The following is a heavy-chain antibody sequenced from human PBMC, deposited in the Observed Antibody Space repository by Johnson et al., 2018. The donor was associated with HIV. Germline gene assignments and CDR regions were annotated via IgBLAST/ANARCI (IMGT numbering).Heavy chain of an antibody. V-gene: IGHV3-66*01. CDR1: GFTVSSNY. D-gene: IGHD6-13*01. J-gene: IGHJ3*02. CDR2: IYSGGST. CDR3: ASLSSSLFGAFDI. Sequence: VHLVESGGGVVQPGRSLRLSCAASGFTVSSNYMSWVRQAPGKGLEWVSVIYSGGSTYYADSVKGRFTISRDNSKNTLYLQMNSLRAEDTAVYYCASLSSSLFGAFDIWGQGTMVTVSS.